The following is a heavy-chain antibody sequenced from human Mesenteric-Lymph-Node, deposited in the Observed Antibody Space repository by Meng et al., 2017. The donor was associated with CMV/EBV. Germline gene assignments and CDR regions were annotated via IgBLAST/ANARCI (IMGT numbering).Heavy chain of an antibody. J-gene: IGHJ4*02. CDR3: ARDIGYCTSSSCNSPGLSRN. CDR1: GYTFNSYG. Sequence: ASVKVSCKASGYTFNSYGISWVRQAPGQGLEWMGWISAYKGITNYAQKLQGRVTLTTDTPTSTAYMELRSLRSDDTAVYYCARDIGYCTSSSCNSPGLSRNWGQGTLVTVSS. V-gene: IGHV1-18*01. D-gene: IGHD2-2*01. CDR2: ISAYKGIT.